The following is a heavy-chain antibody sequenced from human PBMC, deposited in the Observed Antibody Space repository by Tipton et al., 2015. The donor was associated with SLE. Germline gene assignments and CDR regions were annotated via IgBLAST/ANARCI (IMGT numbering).Heavy chain of an antibody. V-gene: IGHV4-59*11. CDR3: ARGRHGGAAD. Sequence: TLSLTCTVSGASISSHSWSWIRQPPGKGLEWIGYVYNSGSTNYNPSLKSRITISVDTSKNQFSLKLSSVTAADTAVYYCARGRHGGAADWGQGTLITVSS. D-gene: IGHD4-23*01. CDR1: GASISSHS. CDR2: VYNSGST. J-gene: IGHJ4*02.